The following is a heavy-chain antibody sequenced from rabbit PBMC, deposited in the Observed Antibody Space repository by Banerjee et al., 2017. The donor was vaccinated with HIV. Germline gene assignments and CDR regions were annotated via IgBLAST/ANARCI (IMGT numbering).Heavy chain of an antibody. CDR1: GFDFSSGYD. CDR2: IYTGSSGTT. V-gene: IGHV1S40*01. CDR3: ARSYKDGGYAFNL. Sequence: QSLEESGGDLVKPGASLTLTCTASGFDFSSGYDMCWVRQAPGKGLEWIACIYTGSSGTTYYASWAKGRFTISKTSSTTVTLQITSLTAADTATYFCARSYKDGGYAFNLWGPGTLVTV. J-gene: IGHJ4*01. D-gene: IGHD6-1*01.